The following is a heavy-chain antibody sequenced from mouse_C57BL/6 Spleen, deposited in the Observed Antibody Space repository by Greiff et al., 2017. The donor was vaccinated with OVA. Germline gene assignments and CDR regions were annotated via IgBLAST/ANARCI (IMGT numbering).Heavy chain of an antibody. J-gene: IGHJ4*01. CDR2: IDPSDSET. CDR3: ARRVYSMDY. CDR1: GYTFTSYW. Sequence: VQLQQPGAELVRPGSSVKLSCKASGYTFTSYWMHWVKQRPIQGLEWIGNIDPSDSETHYNQKFKDKATLTVYKSSSTAYMHLSRLTSEDSAVDYFARRVYSMDYWGQGTSVTVSS. V-gene: IGHV1-52*01.